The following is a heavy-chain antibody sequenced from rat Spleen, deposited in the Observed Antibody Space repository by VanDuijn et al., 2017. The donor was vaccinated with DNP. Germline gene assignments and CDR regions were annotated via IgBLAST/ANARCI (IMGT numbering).Heavy chain of an antibody. V-gene: IGHV5-25*01. CDR1: GIIFSDCD. D-gene: IGHD1-4*01. J-gene: IGHJ2*01. CDR3: ATRENMGYFDY. CDR2: ISTVGDNA. Sequence: EVQLVESGGDLVQPGRSLKLSCAASGIIFSDCDMAWVRQAPKKGLEWVASISTVGDNAYYRDSVKGRFTISRDNAKSTLYLQMDSLRSEDTATYYCATRENMGYFDYWGQGVMVTVSS.